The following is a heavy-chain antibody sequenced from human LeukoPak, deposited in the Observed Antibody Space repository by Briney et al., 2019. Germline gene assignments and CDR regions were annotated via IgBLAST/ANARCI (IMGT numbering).Heavy chain of an antibody. CDR1: GGTFSSYA. D-gene: IGHD6-19*01. CDR2: IIPIFGTA. J-gene: IGHJ5*02. V-gene: IGHV1-69*05. Sequence: SVKVSFKASGGTFSSYAISWVRQAPGQGLEWMGGIIPIFGTANYAQKFRGRVTITTDESTSTAYMELSSLRSEDTAVYYCARGGTSLAGMNWFDPWGQGTLVTVSS. CDR3: ARGGTSLAGMNWFDP.